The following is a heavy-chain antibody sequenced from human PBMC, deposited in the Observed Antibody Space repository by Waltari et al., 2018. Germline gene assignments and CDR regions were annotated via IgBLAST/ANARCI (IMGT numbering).Heavy chain of an antibody. J-gene: IGHJ4*02. CDR2: ISSSGSTI. CDR1: GFTFSSYE. Sequence: EVQLVESGGGLVQPGGSLRLSCAASGFTFSSYEMNWVRQAPGRGLGWVSYISSSGSTIYNADSVKGRFTISRDNAKNSLYLQMNSLRAEDTAVYYCARQEAYCSGGSCYSPGAFDYWGQGTLVTVSS. CDR3: ARQEAYCSGGSCYSPGAFDY. V-gene: IGHV3-48*03. D-gene: IGHD2-15*01.